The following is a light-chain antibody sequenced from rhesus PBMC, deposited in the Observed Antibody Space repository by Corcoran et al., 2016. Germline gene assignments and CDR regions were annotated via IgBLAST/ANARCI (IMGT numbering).Light chain of an antibody. V-gene: IGKV1-28*03. CDR2: AAS. J-gene: IGKJ4*01. CDR1: QGISSY. Sequence: DIQMTQSPSSLSASVGDTVTITCRASQGISSYLNWFQQKPGKAPKLRIYAASSLESGVPSRFSGSGSEKDFTLTISSLQHEDFSVYYCLQHNSYPLTFGGGTKVELK. CDR3: LQHNSYPLT.